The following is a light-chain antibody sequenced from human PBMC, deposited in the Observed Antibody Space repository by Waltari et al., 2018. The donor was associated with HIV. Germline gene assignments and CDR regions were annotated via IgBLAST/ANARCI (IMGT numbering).Light chain of an antibody. Sequence: QSALTQPPSVSGSPGQSVTIPCTGTSSDVGAYDRISWYHHPPGPAPRLMIYEVIYRPSGVPDRFSGSKSGNTASLTISGLQAEDEGDYYCSSYTSSNIYVFGTATTVTVL. CDR2: EVI. CDR1: SSDVGAYDR. J-gene: IGLJ1*01. CDR3: SSYTSSNIYV. V-gene: IGLV2-18*02.